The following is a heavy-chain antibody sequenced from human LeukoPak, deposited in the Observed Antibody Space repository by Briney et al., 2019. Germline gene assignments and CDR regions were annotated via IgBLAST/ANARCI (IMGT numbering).Heavy chain of an antibody. J-gene: IGHJ4*02. Sequence: GGSLRLSCVASRFTFSNYAMSWVRQAPEKGLDWVSVISGSAHKIRYADSVKGRFTISRDNSENTVYLQMNNLRAEDTALYYCAGRVTGYSSGYVYWGQGTLVTVSS. CDR3: AGRVTGYSSGYVY. D-gene: IGHD5-18*01. V-gene: IGHV3-23*01. CDR1: RFTFSNYA. CDR2: ISGSAHKI.